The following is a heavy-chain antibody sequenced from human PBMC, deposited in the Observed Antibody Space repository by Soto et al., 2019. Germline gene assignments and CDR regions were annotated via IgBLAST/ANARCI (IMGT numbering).Heavy chain of an antibody. CDR1: GYTLTELS. V-gene: IGHV1-24*01. Sequence: ASVKVSCKVSGYTLTELSMHWVRQAPGKGLEWMGGFDPEDGETIYAQKFQGRVTMTEDTSTDTAYMELSSLRSEDTAVYYCATSPWGSYRYSFQHWGQGTLVTVSS. D-gene: IGHD3-16*02. CDR2: FDPEDGET. CDR3: ATSPWGSYRYSFQH. J-gene: IGHJ1*01.